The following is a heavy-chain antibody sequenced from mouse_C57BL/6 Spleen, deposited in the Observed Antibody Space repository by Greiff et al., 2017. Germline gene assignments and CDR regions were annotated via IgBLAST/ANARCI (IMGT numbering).Heavy chain of an antibody. J-gene: IGHJ2*01. V-gene: IGHV1-59*01. CDR1: GYTFTSYW. CDR3: ARRPHDD. Sequence: QVQLQQPGAELVRPGTSVKLSCKASGYTFTSYWMHWVKQRPGQGLEWIGVIDPSDSYTNYNQKFKGKATLTVDTSSSTAYMQLSSLTSEDSAGYYCARRPHDDWGQGTTLTVSS. CDR2: IDPSDSYT.